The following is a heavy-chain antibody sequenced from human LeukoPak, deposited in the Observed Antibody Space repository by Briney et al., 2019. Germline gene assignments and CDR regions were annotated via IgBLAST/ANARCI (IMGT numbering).Heavy chain of an antibody. D-gene: IGHD3-22*01. CDR3: AKDQGSGYYTHFDY. Sequence: GGSLRLSCAASGFTFSSYAMTWVRQAPGKGLEWVSAITGSGGSTYYADSVKGRFTISRDNSKNTVYLQMNSLRAEDTAVYYCAKDQGSGYYTHFDYWGQGTLVTVSS. V-gene: IGHV3-23*01. CDR1: GFTFSSYA. CDR2: ITGSGGST. J-gene: IGHJ4*02.